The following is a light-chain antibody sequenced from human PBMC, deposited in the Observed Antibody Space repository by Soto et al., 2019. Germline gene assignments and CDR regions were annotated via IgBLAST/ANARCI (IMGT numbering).Light chain of an antibody. CDR2: AAS. CDR3: QQGYSTPWT. CDR1: RTIGTN. V-gene: IGKV1-39*01. J-gene: IGKJ1*01. Sequence: DIQMTQSPSSLSAPVGDRVIITCRASRTIGTNLNWYQQKPGKAPKLLVFAASSLQYGVPSRFSGSGSGTDFTLTVNSLQPEDFATYYCQQGYSTPWTFGQGTKVEIK.